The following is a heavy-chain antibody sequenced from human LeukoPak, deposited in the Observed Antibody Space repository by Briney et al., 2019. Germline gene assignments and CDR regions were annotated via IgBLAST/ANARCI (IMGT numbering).Heavy chain of an antibody. J-gene: IGHJ4*02. CDR2: IYYSGST. V-gene: IGHV4-59*11. CDR1: GGSISSHY. Sequence: PSETLSLTCTVSGGSISSHYWSWIRQPPGKGLEWIGYIYYSGSTNYSPSLKSRVTISVDTSKNQFSLKLSSVTAADTAVYYCARAGSSPWGGYFDYWGQGTLVTVSS. CDR3: ARAGSSPWGGYFDY. D-gene: IGHD6-6*01.